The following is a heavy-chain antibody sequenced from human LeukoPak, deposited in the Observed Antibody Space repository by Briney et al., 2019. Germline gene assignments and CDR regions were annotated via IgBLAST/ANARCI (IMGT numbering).Heavy chain of an antibody. CDR3: AKDIGSYYDY. CDR1: GFTFSSNG. D-gene: IGHD3-10*01. J-gene: IGHJ4*02. V-gene: IGHV3-30*02. Sequence: GGSLRLSCVASGFTFSSNGMHWVRQAPGKGLEWVTFIQYDGSKKYYADSVKGRFTIFRDNSKNTLYLEMNSLRAEDTAVYYCAKDIGSYYDYWGQGILVTVSS. CDR2: IQYDGSKK.